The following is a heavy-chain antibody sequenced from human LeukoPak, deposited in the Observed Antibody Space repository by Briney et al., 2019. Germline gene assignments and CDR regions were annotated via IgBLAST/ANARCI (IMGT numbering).Heavy chain of an antibody. CDR1: GFTVSSNY. V-gene: IGHV3-53*01. D-gene: IGHD3-10*01. CDR2: IYSGGST. J-gene: IGHJ6*03. Sequence: GGSLRLSCVASGFTVSSNYMSWVRQAPGKGLEWVSVIYSGGSTYYADSVKGRFTISRDNSKNTLYLQMNSPRAEDTAVYYCASGSGSYRTPYYYMDVWGTGTTVTVSS. CDR3: ASGSGSYRTPYYYMDV.